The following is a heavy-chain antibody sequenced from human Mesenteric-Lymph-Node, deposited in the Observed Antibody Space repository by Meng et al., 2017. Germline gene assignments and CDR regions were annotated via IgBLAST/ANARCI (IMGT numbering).Heavy chain of an antibody. J-gene: IGHJ4*02. D-gene: IGHD3-10*01. Sequence: ESLKISCTVSNYSISSGLYWGWIRQPPGKGLEWIGSIYHSGSTYYNPSLKSRVTISVDTSKNQFSLKLSSVTAADTAVYYCAREEGTSDYFDYWGQGTLVTVSS. V-gene: IGHV4-38-2*02. CDR2: IYHSGST. CDR3: AREEGTSDYFDY. CDR1: NYSISSGLY.